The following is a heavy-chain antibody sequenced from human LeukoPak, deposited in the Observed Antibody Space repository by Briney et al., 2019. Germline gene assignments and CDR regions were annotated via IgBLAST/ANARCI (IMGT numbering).Heavy chain of an antibody. J-gene: IGHJ4*02. D-gene: IGHD3-10*01. V-gene: IGHV4-30-4*01. CDR3: ARGQYYYGSGSYAVDY. Sequence: SETLSLTCTVSGGSISSGDYYWSWIRQPPGKGLEWIGYIYYSGSTYYNPSLKSRVTISVDTSKNQFSLKLSSVTAAGTAVYYCARGQYYYGSGSYAVDYWGQGTLVTVSS. CDR1: GGSISSGDYY. CDR2: IYYSGST.